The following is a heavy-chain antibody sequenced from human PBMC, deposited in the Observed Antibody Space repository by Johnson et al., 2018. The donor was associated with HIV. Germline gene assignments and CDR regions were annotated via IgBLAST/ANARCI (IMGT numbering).Heavy chain of an antibody. CDR1: GFTFSSFA. Sequence: QVQLVESGGGVVQPGRSLRLSCAASGFTFSSFAMHWVRQAPGKGLEWVAVISSDVSNKYYADSVKGRFTISRDNSKNTLYLQMNSLSAEDTAVYYCARASYDYGSAEAFDSWGQGTMVTVSS. J-gene: IGHJ3*02. CDR3: ARASYDYGSAEAFDS. D-gene: IGHD3-10*01. CDR2: ISSDVSNK. V-gene: IGHV3-30-3*01.